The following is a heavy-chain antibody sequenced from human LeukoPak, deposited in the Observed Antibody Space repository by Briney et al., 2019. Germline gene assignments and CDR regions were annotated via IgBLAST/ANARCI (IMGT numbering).Heavy chain of an antibody. CDR2: ISGSGDRI. V-gene: IGHV3-23*01. CDR3: ARDGFNDRSGDNDGFDM. D-gene: IGHD1-1*01. Sequence: GGSLRLSCAASGLTISSSGMSWVRQAPGRGLEWVSAISGSGDRIHYADSVRGRFTISRDTSKDTLYLQMNSLRADDTAVYYCARDGFNDRSGDNDGFDMWGQGTMVTVSS. CDR1: GLTISSSG. J-gene: IGHJ3*02.